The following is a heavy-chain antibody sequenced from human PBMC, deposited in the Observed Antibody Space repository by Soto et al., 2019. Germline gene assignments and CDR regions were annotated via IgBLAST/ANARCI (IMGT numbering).Heavy chain of an antibody. Sequence: QVQLVQSGAEVKKPGSSVRVSCKASGTIFSSYTISWVRQAPGQGLEWRGRIIPILGETNSAQKFQDRVTLTADKSTNTAYMELNSLRLEATAVYYCARGLGGRMDDWGQGTTVTVSS. CDR2: IIPILGET. CDR1: GTIFSSYT. J-gene: IGHJ6*02. CDR3: ARGLGGRMDD. V-gene: IGHV1-69*08. D-gene: IGHD3-16*01.